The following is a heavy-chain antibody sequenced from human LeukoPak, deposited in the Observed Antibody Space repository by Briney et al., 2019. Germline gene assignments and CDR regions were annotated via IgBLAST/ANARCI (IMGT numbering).Heavy chain of an antibody. CDR2: ISFDGSNK. J-gene: IGHJ4*02. V-gene: IGHV3-30*04. Sequence: PGGSLRLSCAASGFTFSTYAMHWVRQAPGKGLEWVAVISFDGSNKYYADSVKGRFTISRDSSKNTLYLQMNSLRAEDTAVYYCATIDYWGQGTLVTVSS. CDR1: GFTFSTYA. CDR3: ATIDY.